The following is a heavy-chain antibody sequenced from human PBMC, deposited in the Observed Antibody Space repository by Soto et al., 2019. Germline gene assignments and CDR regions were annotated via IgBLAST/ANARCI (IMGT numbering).Heavy chain of an antibody. V-gene: IGHV3-23*01. CDR2: ITASGGRT. J-gene: IGHJ4*02. Sequence: GGSLRLSCTASGFTFSSYAMTWVRQAPGRGLEGVSGITASGGRTFYADSVKGRFTISRDNSKNTLYLQMNSLRAEDTAVYYCAKGRGDFWSGYYTGLDYWGQGTLVTVSS. CDR3: AKGRGDFWSGYYTGLDY. D-gene: IGHD3-3*01. CDR1: GFTFSSYA.